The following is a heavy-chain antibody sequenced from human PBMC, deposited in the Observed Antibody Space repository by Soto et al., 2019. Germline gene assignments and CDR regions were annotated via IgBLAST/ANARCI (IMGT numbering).Heavy chain of an antibody. CDR1: GGSISSYY. V-gene: IGHV4-4*07. J-gene: IGHJ4*02. CDR3: ARDYPVSTHSSGWYGTFDY. D-gene: IGHD6-19*01. Sequence: SETLSLTCTVSGGSISSYYWSWIRQPAGKGLEWIGRIYTSGSTNYNPSLKSRVTMSVDTSKNQFSLKLSSVTAADTAVYYCARDYPVSTHSSGWYGTFDYWGQGTLVTGSS. CDR2: IYTSGST.